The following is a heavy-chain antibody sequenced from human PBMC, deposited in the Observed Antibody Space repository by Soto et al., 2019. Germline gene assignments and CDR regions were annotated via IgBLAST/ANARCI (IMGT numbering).Heavy chain of an antibody. CDR3: ARLPNKSPQN. Sequence: EVQLVESGGGLVQPGGSLRLSCVASGFTFSSYWMHWVRQAPGKGLVWVSSISNDGSSTSYADPVKGRVTISRDNAKNPLYLQMNSLRAEDTAVYYCARLPNKSPQNWGQGTLVIVSP. CDR2: ISNDGSST. V-gene: IGHV3-74*01. J-gene: IGHJ1*01. CDR1: GFTFSSYW.